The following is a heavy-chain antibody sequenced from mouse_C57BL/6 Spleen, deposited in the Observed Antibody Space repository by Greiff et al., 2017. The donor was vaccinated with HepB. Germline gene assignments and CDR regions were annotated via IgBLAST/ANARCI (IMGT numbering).Heavy chain of an antibody. CDR1: GFTFSSYA. CDR2: ISDGGSYT. Sequence: EVKLEESGGGLVKPGGSLKLSCAASGFTFSSYAMSWVRQTPEKRLEWVATISDGGSYTYYPDNVKGRFTISRDNAKNNLYLQMSHLKSEDTAMYYCAREGYYAWFAYWGQGTLVTVSA. J-gene: IGHJ3*01. D-gene: IGHD2-3*01. V-gene: IGHV5-4*01. CDR3: AREGYYAWFAY.